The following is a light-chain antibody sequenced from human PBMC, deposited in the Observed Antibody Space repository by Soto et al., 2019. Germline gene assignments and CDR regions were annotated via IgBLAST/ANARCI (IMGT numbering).Light chain of an antibody. Sequence: SVLPQPASVSGSPGQSSTISCTGTSRDVGGYNYVSWYQQHPGKAPKLMIYDVSNRPSGVSNRFSGSKSGNTASLTISGLQAEDEADYYCSSYTSSSTPLYVFGTGTKVTVL. CDR3: SSYTSSSTPLYV. J-gene: IGLJ1*01. CDR1: SRDVGGYNY. CDR2: DVS. V-gene: IGLV2-14*01.